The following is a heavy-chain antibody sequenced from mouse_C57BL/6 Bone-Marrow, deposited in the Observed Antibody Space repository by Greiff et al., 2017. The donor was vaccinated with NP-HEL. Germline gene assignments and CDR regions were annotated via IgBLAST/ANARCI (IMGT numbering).Heavy chain of an antibody. D-gene: IGHD1-1*01. CDR1: GYTFTSYG. CDR3: ARWGTTVVAYWCSDV. CDR2: IYPRSGNT. Sequence: QVQLQQSGAELARPGASVKLSCKASGYTFTSYGISWVKQRPGQGLEWIGEIYPRSGNTYYNEKFKGKATLTADKSSSTAYMELRSLTSEDSAVYFWARWGTTVVAYWCSDVWGRGTTVTVSA. V-gene: IGHV1-81*01. J-gene: IGHJ1*03.